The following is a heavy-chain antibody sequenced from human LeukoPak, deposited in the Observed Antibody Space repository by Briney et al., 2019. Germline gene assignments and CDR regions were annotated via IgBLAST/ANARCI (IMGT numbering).Heavy chain of an antibody. CDR2: INHSGST. CDR3: ARGGHDYVWGSYRSHYYYMDV. CDR1: GGSFSGYY. J-gene: IGHJ6*03. D-gene: IGHD3-16*02. V-gene: IGHV4-34*01. Sequence: SETLSLTCAVYGGSFSGYYWRWIRQPPGKGLEWIGEINHSGSTNYNPSLKNRVTISVDTSKNQFSLKLTSVTAADTAVYYCARGGHDYVWGSYRSHYYYMDVWGKGTTVTVSS.